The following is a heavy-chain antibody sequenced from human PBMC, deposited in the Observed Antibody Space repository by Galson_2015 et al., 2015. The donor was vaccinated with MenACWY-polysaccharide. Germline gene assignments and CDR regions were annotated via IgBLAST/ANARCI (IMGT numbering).Heavy chain of an antibody. V-gene: IGHV3-21*01. J-gene: IGHJ6*02. CDR2: INGNSDYI. D-gene: IGHD3-9*01. CDR3: ATILTGPPYAMEV. CDR1: GFTFSTYS. Sequence: LRLSCAASGFTFSTYSMNWVRQAPGKGLEWVSAINGNSDYIYYADSVKGRFTISRDNAENSLYLQMNSLRAEDTAVYYCATILTGPPYAMEVWGQGTTVTVSS.